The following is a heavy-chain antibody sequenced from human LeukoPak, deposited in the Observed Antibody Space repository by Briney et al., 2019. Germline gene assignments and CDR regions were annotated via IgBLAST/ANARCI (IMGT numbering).Heavy chain of an antibody. CDR1: GFIFTNYF. V-gene: IGHV3-7*01. D-gene: IGHD3-3*01. Sequence: GGSLRLSCAASGFIFTNYFMSWVRQAPGKGLEWVASIKHDGSERYYVDSVRGRFTISRDNTMNSLYLQMSSLRAEDTAVYYCATDRGWRTSGYYLYYFEYWGQGTLVTFSS. CDR3: ATDRGWRTSGYYLYYFEY. CDR2: IKHDGSER. J-gene: IGHJ4*02.